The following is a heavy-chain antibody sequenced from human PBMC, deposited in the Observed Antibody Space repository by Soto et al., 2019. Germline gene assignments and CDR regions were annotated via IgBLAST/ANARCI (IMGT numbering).Heavy chain of an antibody. V-gene: IGHV3-73*01. CDR2: IRSKANSYAT. Sequence: GGSLRLSCAASGFTFSGSAMHWVRQASGKGLEWVGRIRSKANSYATAYAASVKGRFTISRDDSKNTAYLQMNSLKTEDTAVYYCTRSPSSYYYDSSGYYYDYWGQGTLVTVSS. CDR3: TRSPSSYYYDSSGYYYDY. D-gene: IGHD3-22*01. CDR1: GFTFSGSA. J-gene: IGHJ4*02.